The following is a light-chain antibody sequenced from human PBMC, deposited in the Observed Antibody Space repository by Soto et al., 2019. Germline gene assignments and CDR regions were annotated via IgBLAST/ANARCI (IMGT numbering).Light chain of an antibody. Sequence: DIQMTQSPSSLSASVGDRVSITCRASQSINSYLNWYQQKPGKAPKLLIFAASSLQSGVPSRFSGSGSGTDFTLTISSLQPEDFATYYCQQTYDTPGFGQGTTEEIK. CDR3: QQTYDTPG. CDR2: AAS. J-gene: IGKJ1*01. CDR1: QSINSY. V-gene: IGKV1-39*01.